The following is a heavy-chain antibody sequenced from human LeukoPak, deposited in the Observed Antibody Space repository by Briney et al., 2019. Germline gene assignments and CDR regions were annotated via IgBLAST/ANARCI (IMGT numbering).Heavy chain of an antibody. CDR3: AGDYEGNLAFDI. Sequence: PGGSLRLSCAASGFSFSNCSMNWVRQAPGKGLEWVSSISSSSTYICYADSLEGRFTISRDNVRNSLYLQMNSLRAEDTAVYYCAGDYEGNLAFDIWGQGTMVTVSS. V-gene: IGHV3-21*01. D-gene: IGHD4-23*01. CDR2: ISSSSTYI. CDR1: GFSFSNCS. J-gene: IGHJ3*02.